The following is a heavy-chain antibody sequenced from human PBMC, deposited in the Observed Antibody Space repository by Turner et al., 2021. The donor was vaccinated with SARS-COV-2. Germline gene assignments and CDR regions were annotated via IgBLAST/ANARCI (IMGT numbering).Heavy chain of an antibody. V-gene: IGHV1-8*01. CDR3: ARSPQLTFWFDP. D-gene: IGHD3-16*01. CDR1: GYTFTSYD. CDR2: MNPNSGNT. Sequence: QVQLVQSGAEVKKPGASVKVSCKASGYTFTSYDINWVRQATGQGLEWMGWMNPNSGNTGYAQKFQGRVTMTRNTFISTAYMELSSLISEDTAIYYCARSPQLTFWFDPWGQGALVTVSS. J-gene: IGHJ5*02.